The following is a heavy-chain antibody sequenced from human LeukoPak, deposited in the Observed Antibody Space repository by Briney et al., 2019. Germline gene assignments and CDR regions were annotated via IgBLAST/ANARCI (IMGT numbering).Heavy chain of an antibody. CDR1: GFTFSRNG. J-gene: IGHJ4*02. D-gene: IGHD1-26*01. V-gene: IGHV3-33*01. Sequence: PGRSLRLSCAASGFTFSRNGMHWVRQAPGKGLEWVAVIWYDGSNKYYADSVKGRFTISRDNSKNTLYLQMNSLRAEDTAVYYCARVPSSGSCPSFFDYWGQGTLVTVSS. CDR2: IWYDGSNK. CDR3: ARVPSSGSCPSFFDY.